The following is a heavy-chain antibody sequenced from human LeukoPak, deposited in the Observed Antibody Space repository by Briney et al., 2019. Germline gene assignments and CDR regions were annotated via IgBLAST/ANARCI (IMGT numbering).Heavy chain of an antibody. J-gene: IGHJ4*02. CDR2: INHSGST. CDR1: GGSFSGYY. V-gene: IGHV4-34*01. Sequence: SETLSLTCAVYGGSFSGYYWSWIRQPPGKGLEWIGEINHSGSTNYNPSLKSRVTISVDTSKNQFSLKLSSVTAADTAVYYRARADGSWYDYWGQGTLVTVSS. D-gene: IGHD6-13*01. CDR3: ARADGSWYDY.